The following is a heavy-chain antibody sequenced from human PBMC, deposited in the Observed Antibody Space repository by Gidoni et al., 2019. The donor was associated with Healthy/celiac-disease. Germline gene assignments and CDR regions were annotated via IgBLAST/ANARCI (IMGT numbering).Heavy chain of an antibody. CDR1: GDSVPSNSAA. J-gene: IGHJ3*02. Sequence: QVQLPQSGPGLVKPSQTLSPTCAISGDSVPSNSAAWNWIRQSPSRGLEWLGRTYYRSKWYNDYAVSVKSRITINPDTSKIQFSLQLNSVTPEDTAVYYCARDRSGPMIVVADAFDIWGQGTMVTVSS. V-gene: IGHV6-1*01. CDR3: ARDRSGPMIVVADAFDI. D-gene: IGHD3-22*01. CDR2: TYYRSKWYN.